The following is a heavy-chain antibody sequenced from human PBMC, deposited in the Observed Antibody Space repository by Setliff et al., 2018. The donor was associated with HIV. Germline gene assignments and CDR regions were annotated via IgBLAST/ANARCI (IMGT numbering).Heavy chain of an antibody. CDR2: ANHNGGT. J-gene: IGHJ3*02. Sequence: SETLSLTCAVYGDSFSGSYWSWIRQSPGTGLEWIGEANHNGGTNYNPSLKSRVVVSVDRSKNQFSLKLISVTAADTAVYYCTRKKTGQFGAFNMWGRGTLVTVSS. CDR3: TRKKTGQFGAFNM. D-gene: IGHD7-27*01. CDR1: GDSFSGSY. V-gene: IGHV4-34*01.